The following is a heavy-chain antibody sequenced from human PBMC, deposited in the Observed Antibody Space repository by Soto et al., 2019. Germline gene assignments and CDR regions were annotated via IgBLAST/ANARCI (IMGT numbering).Heavy chain of an antibody. CDR1: GFTFTSSA. D-gene: IGHD6-6*01. CDR3: AAEESSSVYYGMDV. Sequence: SVKVSCKASGFTFTSSAVQWVRQARGQRLEWIGWIVVGSGNTNYAQKFQERVTITRDMSTSTAYMELSSLRSEDTAVYYCAAEESSSVYYGMDVWGQGTTVTVSS. CDR2: IVVGSGNT. V-gene: IGHV1-58*01. J-gene: IGHJ6*02.